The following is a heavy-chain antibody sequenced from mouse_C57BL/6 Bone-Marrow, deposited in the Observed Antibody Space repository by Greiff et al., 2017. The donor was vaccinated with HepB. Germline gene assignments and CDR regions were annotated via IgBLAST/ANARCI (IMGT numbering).Heavy chain of an antibody. J-gene: IGHJ4*01. CDR2: IHPSDSDT. CDR1: GYTFTSYW. V-gene: IGHV1-74*01. Sequence: QVQLQQPGAELVKPGASVKVSCKASGYTFTSYWMHWVKQRPGQGLEWIGRIHPSDSDTNYNQKFKGKATLTVDKSSSTAYMQLSSLTADDAAVYYCAIKTGVYYAMDDWGQGTSVTVSS. CDR3: AIKTGVYYAMDD. D-gene: IGHD4-1*01.